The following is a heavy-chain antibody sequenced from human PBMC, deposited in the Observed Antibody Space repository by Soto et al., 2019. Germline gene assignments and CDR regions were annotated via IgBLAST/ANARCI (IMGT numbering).Heavy chain of an antibody. CDR3: ARSSYSYGSGSPPGTMDV. V-gene: IGHV4-39*01. J-gene: IGHJ6*02. CDR1: GGSISSSSYY. D-gene: IGHD3-10*01. Sequence: QLQLQESGPGLVKPSETLSLTCTVSGGSISSSSYYWGWIRQPPGKGLEWIGSIYYSGSTYYNPSLKRRVTISVDTAKNQFSLKLSSVTAADTAVYYCARSSYSYGSGSPPGTMDVWGQGTTVTVSS. CDR2: IYYSGST.